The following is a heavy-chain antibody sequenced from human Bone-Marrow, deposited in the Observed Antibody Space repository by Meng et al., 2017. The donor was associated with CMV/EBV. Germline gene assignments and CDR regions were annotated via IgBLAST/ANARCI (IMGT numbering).Heavy chain of an antibody. Sequence: ASVKVSCKASGYTFTSYGISWVRQAPGQGLEWMGWISAYNGNTNYAQKLQGRVTMTTDTSTSTAYMELRSLRSDDTAVYYCARDQVIWGATPALDSYYGMDVWGQGTTVTVSS. D-gene: IGHD1-26*01. CDR1: GYTFTSYG. CDR2: ISAYNGNT. J-gene: IGHJ6*02. V-gene: IGHV1-18*01. CDR3: ARDQVIWGATPALDSYYGMDV.